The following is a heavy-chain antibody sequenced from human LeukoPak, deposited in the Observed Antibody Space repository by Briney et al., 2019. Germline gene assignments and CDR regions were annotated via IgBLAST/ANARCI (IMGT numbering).Heavy chain of an antibody. CDR1: GGSFSGYH. V-gene: IGHV4-34*01. Sequence: PSETLSLTCAVYGGSFSGYHWSWIRQPPGKGLEWIGEINHSGSTNYNPSLKSRVTISVDTSKNQFSLKLSSVTAADTAVYYCARRKFGPLGYWGQGTLVTVSS. J-gene: IGHJ4*02. CDR2: INHSGST. CDR3: ARRKFGPLGY. D-gene: IGHD3-16*01.